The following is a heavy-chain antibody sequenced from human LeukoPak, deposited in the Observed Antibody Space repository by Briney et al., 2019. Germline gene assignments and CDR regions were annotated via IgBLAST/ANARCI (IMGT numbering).Heavy chain of an antibody. V-gene: IGHV1-69*13. Sequence: ASVKVSCKASGGTFSSYAISLVRQSPGQGLEWMGGIIPIFGTANYAQTFQGRVTITADESTSTAYMELSSPRSEDTAVYYCARVGCSGGSCYAVPYNWFDPWGQGTLVTVSS. CDR1: GGTFSSYA. CDR2: IIPIFGTA. CDR3: ARVGCSGGSCYAVPYNWFDP. D-gene: IGHD2-15*01. J-gene: IGHJ5*02.